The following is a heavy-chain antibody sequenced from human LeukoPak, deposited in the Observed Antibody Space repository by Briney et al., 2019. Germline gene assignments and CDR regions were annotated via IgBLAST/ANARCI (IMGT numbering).Heavy chain of an antibody. Sequence: PGRSLGLSCAAPGFTFSSYGMHWVRQAPGKGLEWVAVIWYDGSNKYYADSVKGRFTISRDNSKNTLYLQMNSLRAEDTAVYYCAREKPQTNAFDIWGQGTMVTVSS. D-gene: IGHD1-1*01. V-gene: IGHV3-33*01. CDR2: IWYDGSNK. CDR1: GFTFSSYG. J-gene: IGHJ3*02. CDR3: AREKPQTNAFDI.